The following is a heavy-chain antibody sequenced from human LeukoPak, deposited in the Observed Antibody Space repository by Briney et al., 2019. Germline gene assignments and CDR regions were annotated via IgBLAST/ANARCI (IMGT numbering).Heavy chain of an antibody. V-gene: IGHV4-59*01. D-gene: IGHD2-21*02. CDR2: IYYSGST. CDR3: ARGAYCGGDCYSFDY. CDR1: GGSLSRYY. J-gene: IGHJ4*02. Sequence: PSESLSLTCTVSGGSLSRYYWDWIRQPPGKGLEWIGYIYYSGSTTYNPSLKSRVTISVDTSKNQFSLKLSSVTAADTAVYYCARGAYCGGDCYSFDYWGQGTLVTGSS.